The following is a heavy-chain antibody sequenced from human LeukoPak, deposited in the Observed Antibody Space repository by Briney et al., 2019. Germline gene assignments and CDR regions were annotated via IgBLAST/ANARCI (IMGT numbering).Heavy chain of an antibody. D-gene: IGHD5-12*01. CDR3: ARVRNSGYDRPLDY. J-gene: IGHJ4*02. Sequence: SETLSLTCAVSGGSISSGGYCWIWMRQPPGKGLEWVGYSDRSGSTYYNPSRKSRVTISVDRSKNQFSLKLSSVTAADTAVYYCARVRNSGYDRPLDYWGQGTPVTVSS. CDR2: SDRSGST. V-gene: IGHV4-30-2*01. CDR1: GGSISSGGYC.